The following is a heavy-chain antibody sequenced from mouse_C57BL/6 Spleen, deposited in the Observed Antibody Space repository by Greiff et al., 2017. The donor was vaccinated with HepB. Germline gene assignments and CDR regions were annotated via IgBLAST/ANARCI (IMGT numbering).Heavy chain of an antibody. CDR1: GFTFSDYY. Sequence: EVQLVESEGGLVQPGSSMKLSCTASGFTFSDYYMAWVRQVPEKGLEWVANINYDGSSTYYLDYLKSRFIISRDNAKNILYLQMSSLKSEDTATYYCSRLYSNYDAMDYWGQGTSVTVSS. D-gene: IGHD2-5*01. J-gene: IGHJ4*01. CDR3: SRLYSNYDAMDY. V-gene: IGHV5-16*01. CDR2: INYDGSST.